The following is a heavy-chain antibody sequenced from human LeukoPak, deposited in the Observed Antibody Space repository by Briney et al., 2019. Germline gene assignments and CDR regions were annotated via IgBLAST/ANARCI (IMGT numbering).Heavy chain of an antibody. CDR3: ARLGAGPTYYDFWSGYSSFYFDY. V-gene: IGHV4-39*02. CDR1: GGSTSSGNYY. J-gene: IGHJ4*02. CDR2: ISSSGNT. Sequence: PSQTLSLTCTVSGGSTSSGNYYWGWIRQPPGKGLEWIGGISSSGNTYYNPSLKSRITISIDTSKNHFSLKLSSVSAADTAVYYCARLGAGPTYYDFWSGYSSFYFDYWGQGTLVTVSS. D-gene: IGHD3-3*01.